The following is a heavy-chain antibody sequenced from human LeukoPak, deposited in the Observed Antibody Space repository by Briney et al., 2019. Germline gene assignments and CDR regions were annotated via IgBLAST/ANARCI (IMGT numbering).Heavy chain of an antibody. D-gene: IGHD3-10*02. CDR1: GYTFRNLG. V-gene: IGHV1-18*01. J-gene: IGHJ6*02. CDR3: ARVSRTISTLVRLGMDV. CDR2: ISPYNGNT. Sequence: GASVKVPRKASGYTFRNLGDSGGGEAPGQGLEGMGGISPYNGNTNYAQKFQGRVTMTTDTSTSTAYMEVRRLRSDDTAVYYCARVSRTISTLVRLGMDVWGQGTTVTVSS.